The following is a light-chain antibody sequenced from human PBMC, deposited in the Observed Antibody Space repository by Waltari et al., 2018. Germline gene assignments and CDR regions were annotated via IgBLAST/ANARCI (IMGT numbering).Light chain of an antibody. CDR2: EDT. CDR1: RSAVATYNF. J-gene: IGLJ2*01. Sequence: QSALTQPASVSGSPGQSTTISCPGSRSAVATYNFGSWYQKLPGEAPKLMIYEDTKRPSEVSNRFSASKSGDTASLTISGLQAEDEADYYCCSYTTSGTKVFGGGTKLAVL. V-gene: IGLV2-14*02. CDR3: CSYTTSGTKV.